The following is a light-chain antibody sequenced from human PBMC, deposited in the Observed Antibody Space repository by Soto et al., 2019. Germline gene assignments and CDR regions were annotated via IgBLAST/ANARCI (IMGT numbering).Light chain of an antibody. Sequence: QSALTQPASVSGSPGQSITISCTGTSSDVGGYNYLSWHQQHPGKAPRVMIYEVSNRPSGVSNRFSGSKSGNTASLTISGLQAEDEADYFCSSYTTSGTPVFGGGTKLTVL. CDR1: SSDVGGYNY. CDR2: EVS. CDR3: SSYTTSGTPV. V-gene: IGLV2-14*01. J-gene: IGLJ3*02.